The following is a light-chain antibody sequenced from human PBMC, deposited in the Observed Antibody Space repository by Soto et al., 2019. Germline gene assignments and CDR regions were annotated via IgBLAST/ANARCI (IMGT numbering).Light chain of an antibody. CDR2: DAS. J-gene: IGKJ5*01. CDR3: QHYAAPPIT. CDR1: QSVSNN. Sequence: DIVLTQSPATLSLSPGERATLSCRASQSVSNNLAWYQQKPGLAPTLLISDASSRASGVPDRFTGGGSGTDFTLTIRRLEPEDFALYYCQHYAAPPITFGQGTRLEIK. V-gene: IGKV3D-20*01.